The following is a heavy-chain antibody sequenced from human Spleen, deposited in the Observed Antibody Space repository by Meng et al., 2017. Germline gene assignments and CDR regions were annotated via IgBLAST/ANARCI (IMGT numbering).Heavy chain of an antibody. D-gene: IGHD6-6*01. CDR3: ARDLEAAPNVFRYLDAFDI. J-gene: IGHJ3*02. CDR1: GFTFSNYA. Sequence: GGSLRLSCAASGFTFSNYAMNWVRQAPGKGLEWVSYISSSSGYFYYADSLKGRFTISRDNAENSLSLQMNSLRANDTAVYYCARDLEAAPNVFRYLDAFDIWGQGTMVTVSS. V-gene: IGHV3-21*01. CDR2: ISSSSGYF.